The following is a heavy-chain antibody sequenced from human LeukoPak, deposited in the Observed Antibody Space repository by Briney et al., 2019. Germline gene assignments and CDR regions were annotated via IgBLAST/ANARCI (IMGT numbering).Heavy chain of an antibody. J-gene: IGHJ4*02. V-gene: IGHV4-4*07. Sequence: SETLSLTCTVSGGSLSSYYWSWIRQPAGKGLEWIGRIYTSGSTNYNPSLKSRVTMSVDPSKNQCSLKLSSVTAADTAVYYCARDAFSGSYYADYWGQGTLVTVSS. D-gene: IGHD1-26*01. CDR3: ARDAFSGSYYADY. CDR2: IYTSGST. CDR1: GGSLSSYY.